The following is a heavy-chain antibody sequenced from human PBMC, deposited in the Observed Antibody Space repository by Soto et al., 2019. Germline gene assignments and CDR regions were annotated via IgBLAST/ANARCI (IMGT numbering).Heavy chain of an antibody. CDR2: IIPIFGTA. Sequence: SVKVSCKASGGTFSSYAISWVRQAPGQGLEWMGGIIPIFGTANYAQKFQGRVTITADESTSTAYMELSSLRSEDTAVYYCARGKRLGYYDSSGYRVYYYYGMDVWGQGTTVTVSS. D-gene: IGHD3-22*01. J-gene: IGHJ6*02. V-gene: IGHV1-69*13. CDR1: GGTFSSYA. CDR3: ARGKRLGYYDSSGYRVYYYYGMDV.